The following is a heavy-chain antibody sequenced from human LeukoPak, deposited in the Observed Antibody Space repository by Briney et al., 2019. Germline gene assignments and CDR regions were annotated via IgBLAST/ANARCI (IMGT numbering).Heavy chain of an antibody. D-gene: IGHD1-1*01. CDR1: GFTFGDYW. J-gene: IGHJ4*02. CDR3: ARYHWNDVAY. CDR2: IKDDGSEK. Sequence: GRSLRLSCAASGFTFGDYWMNSVRQAPGKGLEWVANIKDDGSEKYYVYSVRGRFTISRDNAKNSLYLQMDSLRAEDSAVYYCARYHWNDVAYWGQGHLVTVSS. V-gene: IGHV3-7*01.